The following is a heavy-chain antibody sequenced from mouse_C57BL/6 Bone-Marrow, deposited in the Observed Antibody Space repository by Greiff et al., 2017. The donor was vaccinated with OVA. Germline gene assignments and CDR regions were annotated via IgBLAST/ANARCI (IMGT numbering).Heavy chain of an antibody. J-gene: IGHJ4*01. CDR2: IHPSDSDT. V-gene: IGHV1-74*01. Sequence: QVQLQQPGAELVKPGASVKVSCKGSGYTFTSYWMHWVKQRPGQGLEWIGRIHPSDSDTNYNQKFKGKATLTVDKSSSTAYMQLSSLTSEDSAVYYCAIVDDGYYAMDYWGQGTSVTVSS. CDR1: GYTFTSYW. CDR3: AIVDDGYYAMDY. D-gene: IGHD2-3*01.